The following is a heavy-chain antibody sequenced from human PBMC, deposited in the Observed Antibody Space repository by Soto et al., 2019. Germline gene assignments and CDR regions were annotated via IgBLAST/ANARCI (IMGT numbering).Heavy chain of an antibody. Sequence: GASVKVSCKASGYTSTSYAMHWVRQAPGQRLEWMGWINAGNGNTKYSQKFQGRVTITRDTSASTAYMELSSLRSEDTAVYYCARGGGGSSWYYFDYWGQGTLVTVSS. V-gene: IGHV1-3*01. CDR1: GYTSTSYA. J-gene: IGHJ4*02. CDR3: ARGGGGSSWYYFDY. CDR2: INAGNGNT. D-gene: IGHD6-13*01.